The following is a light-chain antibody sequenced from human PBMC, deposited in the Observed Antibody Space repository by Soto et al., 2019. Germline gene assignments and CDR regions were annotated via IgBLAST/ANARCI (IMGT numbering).Light chain of an antibody. V-gene: IGLV2-14*01. CDR2: EVT. CDR1: TSDVGSHNF. Sequence: QSVLTQPASVSGSPGQSITISCTGTTSDVGSHNFVSWYQQLPGKAPKLLIYEVTNRPSGTSNRFSGSKSGNTASLTISGLQAEDEADYYYSSFTNSILVFGGGTKVTVL. J-gene: IGLJ3*02. CDR3: SSFTNSILV.